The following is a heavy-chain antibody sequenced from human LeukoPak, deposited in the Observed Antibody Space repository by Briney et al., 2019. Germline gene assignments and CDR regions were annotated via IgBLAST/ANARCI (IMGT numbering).Heavy chain of an antibody. CDR1: GFTFSSYT. D-gene: IGHD2-21*01. CDR3: TKDLAFCGGDCYSGADN. J-gene: IGHJ4*02. V-gene: IGHV3-21*01. Sequence: GGSLRLSCAASGFTFSSYTMNWVRQAPGKGLEWVSSISSSSSYIYYADSVKGRFTISRDNAKNSLYLQMNSLRAEDTAVYYCTKDLAFCGGDCYSGADNWGQGALVTVSS. CDR2: ISSSSSYI.